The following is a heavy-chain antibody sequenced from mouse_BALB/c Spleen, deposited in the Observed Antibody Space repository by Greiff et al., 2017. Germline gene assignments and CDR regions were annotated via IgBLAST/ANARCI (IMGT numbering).Heavy chain of an antibody. D-gene: IGHD2-1*01. CDR2: ISSGGGST. CDR3: ARQKYGNFDY. CDR1: GFAFSSYD. Sequence: EVQVVESGGGLVKPGGSLKLSCAASGFAFSSYDMSWVRQTPEKRLEWVAYISSGGGSTYYPDTVKGRFTISRDNAKNTLYLQMSSLKSEDTAMYYCARQKYGNFDYWGQGTTLTVSS. J-gene: IGHJ2*01. V-gene: IGHV5-12-1*01.